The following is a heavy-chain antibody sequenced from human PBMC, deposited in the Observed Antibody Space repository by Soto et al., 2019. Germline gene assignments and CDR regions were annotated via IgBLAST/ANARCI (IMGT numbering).Heavy chain of an antibody. D-gene: IGHD2-8*01. CDR1: GYIFLSYG. J-gene: IGHJ4*02. CDR3: ARFFDGANFRLHYFDY. Sequence: QVQLVQSGAEVKKPGASVKVSCKASGYIFLSYGLTWVRQAPGQGLEWMGWISTDNGKTKYAQKFXGXVXIPXDSYTNTASMELRSLRSDDTAMYYCARFFDGANFRLHYFDYWGQGTLITVPS. CDR2: ISTDNGKT. V-gene: IGHV1-18*01.